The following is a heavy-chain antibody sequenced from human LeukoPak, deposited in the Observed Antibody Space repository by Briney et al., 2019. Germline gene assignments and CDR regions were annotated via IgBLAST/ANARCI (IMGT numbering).Heavy chain of an antibody. D-gene: IGHD7-27*01. CDR3: AKDRSWGMNSAEY. J-gene: IGHJ4*02. V-gene: IGHV3-30*02. CDR1: GFIFKNFG. CDR2: IRYDGSRT. Sequence: SGGSLRLPCAASGFIFKNFGMYWVRQAPGKGLEWVAFIRYDGSRTYYTDSVKGGFTISRDNSNNTLYLQMNSLRPEDTAVYFCAKDRSWGMNSAEYWGQGTLVTVSS.